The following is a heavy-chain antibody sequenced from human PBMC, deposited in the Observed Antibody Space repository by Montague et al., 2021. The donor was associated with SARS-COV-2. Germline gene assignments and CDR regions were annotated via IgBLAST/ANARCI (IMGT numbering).Heavy chain of an antibody. Sequence: PALVKPTQTLTLTCTFSGFSLSTSGVGVSWIRQPPGKALEWLALIYWDDDKRYSPSLKSRLTITKDTSKNQVVLTMTNMDPVDTATYYCAHRPSIAAAGTFRFDPWGLGALVTVSS. CDR3: AHRPSIAAAGTFRFDP. D-gene: IGHD6-13*01. CDR2: IYWDDDK. V-gene: IGHV2-5*02. J-gene: IGHJ5*02. CDR1: GFSLSTSGVG.